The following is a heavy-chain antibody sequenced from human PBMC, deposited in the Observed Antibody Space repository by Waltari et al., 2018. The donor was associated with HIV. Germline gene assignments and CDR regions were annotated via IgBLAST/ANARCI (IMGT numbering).Heavy chain of an antibody. D-gene: IGHD3-10*01. Sequence: QVQLVQSGAEVKKPGASVKVSCKASGFTLNELSIHWLRQAPGKGLEWMGGCAPEESRMTSPQRFQSRVTMTEDTPTDTAYMDLSSLRSEDTAVYYCAAFPLITMLPEVNRYYFDYWGQGTLVTVSS. CDR2: CAPEESRM. CDR3: AAFPLITMLPEVNRYYFDY. V-gene: IGHV1-24*01. CDR1: GFTLNELS. J-gene: IGHJ4*02.